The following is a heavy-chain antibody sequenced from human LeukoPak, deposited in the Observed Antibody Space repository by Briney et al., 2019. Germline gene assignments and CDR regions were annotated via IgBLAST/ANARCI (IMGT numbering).Heavy chain of an antibody. V-gene: IGHV4-61*05. D-gene: IGHD5-24*01. CDR3: ARARGATIFQSAFDI. J-gene: IGHJ3*02. Sequence: SETLSLTCTVSGGSIRSSYYYWGWIRQPPGKGLEWIGYIYHSGSTSYNPSLKSRVTISVDTSKNQFSLKLTSVTAADTAVYYCARARGATIFQSAFDIWGQGTMVTVSS. CDR1: GGSIRSSYYY. CDR2: IYHSGST.